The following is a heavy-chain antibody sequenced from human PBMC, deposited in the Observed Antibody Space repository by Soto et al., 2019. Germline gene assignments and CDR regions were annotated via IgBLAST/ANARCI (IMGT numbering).Heavy chain of an antibody. Sequence: GESLKISFKGSGYSFTSYWISLVRQIPGKGLEWMGRIDPSDSYTNYSPSFQGHVTISADKSISTAYLQWSSLKASDTAMYYCARRYCSGGSCYSYYYYGMDVWGQGTTVTVSS. J-gene: IGHJ6*02. CDR1: GYSFTSYW. V-gene: IGHV5-10-1*01. CDR3: ARRYCSGGSCYSYYYYGMDV. D-gene: IGHD2-15*01. CDR2: IDPSDSYT.